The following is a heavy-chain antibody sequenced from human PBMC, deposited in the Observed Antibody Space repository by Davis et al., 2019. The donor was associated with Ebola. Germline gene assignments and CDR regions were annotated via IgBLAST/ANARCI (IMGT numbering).Heavy chain of an antibody. CDR1: GFTFSIYA. CDR3: VRGIYGDPPAFDM. Sequence: GESLKISCAASGFTFSIYAMHWVRQAPGKGLEWVAHVGIDGSNKYYADSVKGRFTISRDNSKKMLFVQMDYLRVEDTAVYYCVRGIYGDPPAFDMWGQGTMVTVSS. CDR2: VGIDGSNK. D-gene: IGHD4/OR15-4a*01. V-gene: IGHV3-30-3*01. J-gene: IGHJ3*02.